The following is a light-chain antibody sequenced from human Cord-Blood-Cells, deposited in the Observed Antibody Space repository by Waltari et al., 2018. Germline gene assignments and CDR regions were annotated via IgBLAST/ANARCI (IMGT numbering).Light chain of an antibody. CDR3: CSYAGSYTYV. J-gene: IGLJ1*01. V-gene: IGLV2-11*01. CDR2: DVS. Sequence: QSALTQPRPVSGSPGQSVTISCTGTSSDVVGYNSVSRYQQHPGKAPKLMIYDVSKRPSGVPDRFSGSKSGNTASLTISGLQAEDEADYYCCSYAGSYTYVFGTGTKVTVL. CDR1: SSDVVGYNS.